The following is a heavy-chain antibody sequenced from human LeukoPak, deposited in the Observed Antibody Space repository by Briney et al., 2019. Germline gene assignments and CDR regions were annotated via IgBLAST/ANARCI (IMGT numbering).Heavy chain of an antibody. V-gene: IGHV3-23*01. Sequence: PGGSLRLSCAASGFTFSTYAMSWVRQAPGKGLEWVSGISGSGGSTYYADSVKGRFTISRDNSKNTLYLQMNSLRAEDAAVYYCANEYSKGDVWGQGTMVTVSS. J-gene: IGHJ3*01. D-gene: IGHD4-11*01. CDR3: ANEYSKGDV. CDR2: ISGSGGST. CDR1: GFTFSTYA.